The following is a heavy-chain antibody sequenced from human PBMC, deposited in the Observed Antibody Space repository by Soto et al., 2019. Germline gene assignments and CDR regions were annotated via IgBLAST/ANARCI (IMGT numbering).Heavy chain of an antibody. CDR3: ASATSGCFFDN. CDR1: GYTFTSYA. Sequence: QVQLVQSGAEVKKPGASVKLSCKASGYTFTSYAIHWVRQAPGQRLECMGWINTDNGNTEYSQKFQGRVTITRDTSASRADMELGSLTSTDTALYVCASATSGCFFDNWGQRTVVSVSA. D-gene: IGHD3-10*01. V-gene: IGHV1-3*04. J-gene: IGHJ4*02. CDR2: INTDNGNT.